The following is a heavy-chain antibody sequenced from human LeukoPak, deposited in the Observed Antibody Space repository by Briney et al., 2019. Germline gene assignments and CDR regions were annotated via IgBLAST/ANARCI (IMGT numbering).Heavy chain of an antibody. J-gene: IGHJ4*02. CDR1: GFTFSDYY. Sequence: GGSLRLSCAASGFTFSDYYMSWIRQAPGKGLEWVSYISSSGSTIYYADSVKGRFTISRDNAKNSLYLQMNSLRAEDTAVYYCVGKRYCSSTSCFDYWGQGTLVTVSS. V-gene: IGHV3-11*01. CDR2: ISSSGSTI. D-gene: IGHD2-2*01. CDR3: VGKRYCSSTSCFDY.